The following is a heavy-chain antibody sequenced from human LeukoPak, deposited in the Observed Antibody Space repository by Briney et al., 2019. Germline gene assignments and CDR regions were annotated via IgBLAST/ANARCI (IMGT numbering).Heavy chain of an antibody. J-gene: IGHJ4*02. V-gene: IGHV5-51*01. Sequence: GESLKISCKGSGYSFTNYWIGWVRQMPGKGLEWMGIIYPGDSKTRYSPSFQGQVTISADKSISTAYLQWSSLRTSDPAIYYCARHRLASSSSSSLDYWGQGTLVTVSS. D-gene: IGHD6-6*01. CDR2: IYPGDSKT. CDR1: GYSFTNYW. CDR3: ARHRLASSSSSSLDY.